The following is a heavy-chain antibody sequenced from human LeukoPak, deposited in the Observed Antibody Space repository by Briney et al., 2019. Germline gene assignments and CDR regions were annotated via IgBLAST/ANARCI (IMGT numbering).Heavy chain of an antibody. D-gene: IGHD3-16*01. V-gene: IGHV3-23*01. CDR1: GFTFSNYA. Sequence: PGGSLRLSCAASGFTFSNYAMSWVRQAPGKGPEWVSGVTDSGINTYYAGFVKGRFTISRDNSKNMLYLQMNSLRAEDAAVYYCAKVGGWSNYFGMDVWGQGTTVTVSS. CDR3: AKVGGWSNYFGMDV. J-gene: IGHJ6*02. CDR2: VTDSGINT.